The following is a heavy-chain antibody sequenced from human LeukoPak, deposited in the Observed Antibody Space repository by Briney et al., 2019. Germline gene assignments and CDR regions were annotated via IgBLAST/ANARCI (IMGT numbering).Heavy chain of an antibody. J-gene: IGHJ4*02. CDR1: GFTFSSYG. D-gene: IGHD4-17*01. Sequence: GESLRLSCVASGFTFSSYGMHWVRQPPGKGLEWVAFIRYDGSNKYYADSVKGRFTISRDNSRDTLHLQMNSLRAEDMAVYYCAKDNYDYGDYDGGDYWGQGTLVTASS. CDR3: AKDNYDYGDYDGGDY. V-gene: IGHV3-30*02. CDR2: IRYDGSNK.